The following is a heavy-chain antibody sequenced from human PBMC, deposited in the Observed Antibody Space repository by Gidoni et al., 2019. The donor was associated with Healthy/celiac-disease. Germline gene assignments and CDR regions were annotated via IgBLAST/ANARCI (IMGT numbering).Heavy chain of an antibody. V-gene: IGHV4-39*01. Sequence: QLQLPESRTGLVKPSETLSLTCTVSGGSISSSSYYWGWLRQPPGKALEWIGSIYYSGSTYYNPSLKSRVTISVDTSKNQFSLKLSSVTAADTAVYYCARQELYYYDSSGYYSHFDYWGQGTLVTVSS. J-gene: IGHJ4*02. CDR3: ARQELYYYDSSGYYSHFDY. D-gene: IGHD3-22*01. CDR2: IYYSGST. CDR1: GGSISSSSYY.